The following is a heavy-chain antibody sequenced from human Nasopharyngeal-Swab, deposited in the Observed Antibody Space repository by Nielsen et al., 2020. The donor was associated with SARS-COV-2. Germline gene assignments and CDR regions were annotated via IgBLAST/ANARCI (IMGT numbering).Heavy chain of an antibody. D-gene: IGHD1-26*01. CDR2: INPGNGDT. Sequence: ASVKVSCKASGYTLTSYCLQWVRQAPGQGLEWMGRINPGNGDTRYAQTFEGRLTLTRGTSTNTVYMELSSLRSEDTAVYYCARGLMGIPNWFDPWGQGTLVTVSS. V-gene: IGHV1-46*01. J-gene: IGHJ5*02. CDR1: GYTLTSYC. CDR3: ARGLMGIPNWFDP.